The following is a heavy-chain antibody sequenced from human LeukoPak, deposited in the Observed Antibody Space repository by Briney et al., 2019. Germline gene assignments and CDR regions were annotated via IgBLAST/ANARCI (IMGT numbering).Heavy chain of an antibody. D-gene: IGHD3-16*01. CDR2: INSSTGGR. CDR1: GYNFLAHY. Sequence: ASVKVSCKTSGYNFLAHYIHWVRQAPGQGLEWMGWINSSTGGRMLAQKFEGGVSLTRDTATTTAYLEVSRLTGDDTAVYFCARDLYGSLSYGLDTWGQGTLVIVSS. V-gene: IGHV1-2*02. J-gene: IGHJ4*02. CDR3: ARDLYGSLSYGLDT.